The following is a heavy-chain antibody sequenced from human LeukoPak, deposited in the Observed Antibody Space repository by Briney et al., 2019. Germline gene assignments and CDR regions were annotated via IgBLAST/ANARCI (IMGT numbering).Heavy chain of an antibody. Sequence: GASVKVSCKASGYTFTSYGISWVRQAPGQGLEGMGWISAYNGNTNYAQKLQGRVTMTTDTSTSTAYMELRSLRSDDTAVYYCARNVLLWFGEFNWFDPWGQGTLVTVSS. D-gene: IGHD3-10*01. CDR3: ARNVLLWFGEFNWFDP. J-gene: IGHJ5*02. CDR2: ISAYNGNT. CDR1: GYTFTSYG. V-gene: IGHV1-18*01.